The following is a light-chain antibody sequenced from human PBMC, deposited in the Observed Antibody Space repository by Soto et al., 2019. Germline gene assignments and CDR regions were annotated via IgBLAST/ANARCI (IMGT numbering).Light chain of an antibody. CDR2: KTS. J-gene: IGKJ1*01. CDR3: QQYNIYWT. Sequence: DIQMTQSPSTLSASVGDRVTITCRASQTIYDWLAWYQQKPGKAPKLLIYKTSNLQSGVPSRFSGSASGTDFTLTISSLQPYDFATYYCQQYNIYWTFGQGTKVEIK. V-gene: IGKV1-5*03. CDR1: QTIYDW.